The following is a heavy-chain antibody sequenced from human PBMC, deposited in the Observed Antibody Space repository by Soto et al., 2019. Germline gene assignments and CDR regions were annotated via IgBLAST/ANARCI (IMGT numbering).Heavy chain of an antibody. J-gene: IGHJ4*02. CDR3: ARDHRRDGYNHPTYFDY. V-gene: IGHV3-21*01. Sequence: EVQLVESGGGLVKPGGSLRLSCAASGFTFSSYSMNWVRQAPGKGLEWVSSISSSSSYIYYADSVKGRFTISRDNATSSLYLQSNSLRAEDTAVYYCARDHRRDGYNHPTYFDYWGQGTLVTVSS. CDR2: ISSSSSYI. D-gene: IGHD5-12*01. CDR1: GFTFSSYS.